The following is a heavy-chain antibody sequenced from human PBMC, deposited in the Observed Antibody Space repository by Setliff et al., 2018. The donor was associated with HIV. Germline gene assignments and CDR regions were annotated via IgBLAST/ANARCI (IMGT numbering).Heavy chain of an antibody. V-gene: IGHV3-7*01. D-gene: IGHD2-15*01. CDR2: INPDSTAT. CDR3: ARDRGKSGGVLPGWFDS. CDR1: GFTFSASW. Sequence: PGGSLRLSCTASGFTFSASWMTWVRQAPGKGLEWVALINPDSTATYYVDSVKGRFTISRDNAKTSLSLQMNSLTAEDTAVYYCARDRGKSGGVLPGWFDSWGQGTLVTVSS. J-gene: IGHJ5*01.